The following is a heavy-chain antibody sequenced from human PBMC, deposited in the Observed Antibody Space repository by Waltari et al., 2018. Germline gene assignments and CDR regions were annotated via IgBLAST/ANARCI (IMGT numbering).Heavy chain of an antibody. CDR3: ARGRYARKYYMDV. CDR1: GGSFSGYY. J-gene: IGHJ6*03. CDR2: INHSGST. Sequence: QVQLQQWGAGLLKPSETLSLTCAVYGGSFSGYYWSGIRQTPGKGLGWIWEINHSGSTNHNPSLKSRVTISVDTSKNHFSLKLSSVTAADTAVYYCARGRYARKYYMDVWGKGTTVTVSS. V-gene: IGHV4-34*01. D-gene: IGHD2-2*01.